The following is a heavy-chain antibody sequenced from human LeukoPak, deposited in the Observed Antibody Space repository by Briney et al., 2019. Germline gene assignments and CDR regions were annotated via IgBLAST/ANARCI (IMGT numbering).Heavy chain of an antibody. Sequence: PGGSLRLSCAASGFTFSSDWMHWVRQGPGKGLVWVARINPGGSSITYADSVKGRFTISRDNAKNTLYLQMDSLRAEDTGVYYCARSNQADDYWGQGTLVTVSS. CDR1: GFTFSSDW. D-gene: IGHD1-14*01. CDR2: INPGGSSI. J-gene: IGHJ4*02. CDR3: ARSNQADDY. V-gene: IGHV3-74*01.